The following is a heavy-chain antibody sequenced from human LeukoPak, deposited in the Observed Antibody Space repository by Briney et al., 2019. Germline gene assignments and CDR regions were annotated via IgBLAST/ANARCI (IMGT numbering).Heavy chain of an antibody. CDR2: IYTSGST. Sequence: SETLSLTCTVSGGSISSYYWSWIRQPAGKGLEWIGRIYTSGSTNYNPSLKSRVTISVDTSKNQFSLRLSSVTAADTAVYYCARDVWFGAGRTFDYWGQGTLVTVSS. J-gene: IGHJ4*02. V-gene: IGHV4-4*07. D-gene: IGHD3-10*01. CDR3: ARDVWFGAGRTFDY. CDR1: GGSISSYY.